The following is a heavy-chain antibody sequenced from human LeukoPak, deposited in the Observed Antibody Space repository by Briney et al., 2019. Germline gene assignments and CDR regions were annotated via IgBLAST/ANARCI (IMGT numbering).Heavy chain of an antibody. J-gene: IGHJ5*02. CDR2: INHSGST. CDR1: GGSFSGYY. D-gene: IGHD3-16*02. Sequence: SGTLSLTCAVYGGSFSGYYWSWIRQPPGKGLEWIGEINHSGSTNYNPSLKSRVTISVDTSKNQFSLKLSSVTAADTAVYYCARGGNVWGSYLGRNNWFDPWGQGTLVTVSS. CDR3: ARGGNVWGSYLGRNNWFDP. V-gene: IGHV4-34*01.